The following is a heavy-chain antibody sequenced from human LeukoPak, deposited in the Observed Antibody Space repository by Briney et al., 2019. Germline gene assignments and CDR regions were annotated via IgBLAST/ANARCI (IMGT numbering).Heavy chain of an antibody. J-gene: IGHJ4*02. CDR3: ARDLRIAAAGTRSFDY. CDR1: GFTFDDYA. D-gene: IGHD6-13*01. Sequence: PGRSLRLSCAASGFTFDDYAMHWVRQAPGKGLEWVSGISWNSGSIGYADSVKGRFTISRDNAKNSLYPQMNSLRAEDTAVYYCARDLRIAAAGTRSFDYWGQGTLVTVSS. CDR2: ISWNSGSI. V-gene: IGHV3-9*01.